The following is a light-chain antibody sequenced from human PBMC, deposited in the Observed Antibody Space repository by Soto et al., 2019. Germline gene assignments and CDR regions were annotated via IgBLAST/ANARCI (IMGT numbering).Light chain of an antibody. CDR2: GAS. Sequence: EIVMTQSPATLSVSPGERATLSCRASQSVSSNLAWYQQKPGQAPRLLIYGASTRATVIPARFSGSGSGTEFTLTISSLQSEDFAVYYCQQYNNWPPRGTFGQGTKVEIK. CDR3: QQYNNWPPRGT. V-gene: IGKV3-15*01. J-gene: IGKJ1*01. CDR1: QSVSSN.